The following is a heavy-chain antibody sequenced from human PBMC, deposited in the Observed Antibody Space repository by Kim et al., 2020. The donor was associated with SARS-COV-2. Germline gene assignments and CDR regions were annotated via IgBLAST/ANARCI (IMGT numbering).Heavy chain of an antibody. CDR2: INHSGST. V-gene: IGHV4-34*01. CDR3: ASKRSMVQGVIIFPAAFDY. Sequence: SETLSLTCAVYGGSFSGYYWSWIRQPPGKGLEWIGEINHSGSTNYNPSLKSRVTISVDTSKNQFSLKLSSVTAADTAVYYCASKRSMVQGVIIFPAAFDYWGQGTLVTVSS. J-gene: IGHJ4*02. CDR1: GGSFSGYY. D-gene: IGHD3-10*01.